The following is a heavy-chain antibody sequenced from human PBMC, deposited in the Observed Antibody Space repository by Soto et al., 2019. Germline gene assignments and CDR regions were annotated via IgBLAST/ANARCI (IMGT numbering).Heavy chain of an antibody. D-gene: IGHD6-13*01. CDR1: GFTFSSYS. V-gene: IGHV3-21*01. CDR2: ISIGINYT. Sequence: GGSLRLSCAASGFTFSSYSMNWVRQAPGKGLEWVSSISIGINYTYYADSVKGRFTISRDNAKNSLYLQMNSLRAEDTAVYYYARAQAVAGDYYGMDVWGQGTTVTVSS. J-gene: IGHJ6*02. CDR3: ARAQAVAGDYYGMDV.